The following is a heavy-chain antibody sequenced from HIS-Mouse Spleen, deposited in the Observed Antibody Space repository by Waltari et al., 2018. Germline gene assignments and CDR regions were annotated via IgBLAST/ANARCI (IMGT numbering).Heavy chain of an antibody. Sequence: QLQLQESGPGLVTPSETLSLTCTVSGCPIHSSLYYWGWIRQPPGKGLEWIGSIYYSGSTYYNPSLKSRVTISVDTSKNQFSLKLSSVTAADTAVYYCARLLIRVDLWGRGTLVTVSS. V-gene: IGHV4-39*01. D-gene: IGHD3-16*01. CDR1: GCPIHSSLYY. CDR2: IYYSGST. J-gene: IGHJ2*01. CDR3: ARLLIRVDL.